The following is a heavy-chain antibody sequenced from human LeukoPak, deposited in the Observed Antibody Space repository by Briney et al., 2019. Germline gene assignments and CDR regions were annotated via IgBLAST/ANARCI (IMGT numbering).Heavy chain of an antibody. J-gene: IGHJ6*03. CDR3: ARDDYYYYYMDV. CDR2: IYHSGST. V-gene: IGHV4-39*07. Sequence: SETLSLTCTVSGGSISSSGYYWGWIRQPPGKGLEWIGSIYHSGSTYYNPSLKSRVTISVDTSKNQFSLKLSSVTAADTAVYYCARDDYYYYYMDVWGKGTTVTVSS. CDR1: GGSISSSGYY.